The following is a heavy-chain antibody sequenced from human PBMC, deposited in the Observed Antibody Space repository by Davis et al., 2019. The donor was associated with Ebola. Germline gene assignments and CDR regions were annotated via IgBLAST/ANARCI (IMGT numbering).Heavy chain of an antibody. V-gene: IGHV5-51*01. Sequence: EESLKISCKGSGYSFTSYWIGWVRQMPGKGLEWMGIIYPGDSDTRYSPSFQGQVTISADKSISTAYLQWSSLKASDTAMYYCARQGSSSGWNFDYWGQGTLVTVSS. J-gene: IGHJ4*02. CDR1: GYSFTSYW. CDR2: IYPGDSDT. D-gene: IGHD6-19*01. CDR3: ARQGSSSGWNFDY.